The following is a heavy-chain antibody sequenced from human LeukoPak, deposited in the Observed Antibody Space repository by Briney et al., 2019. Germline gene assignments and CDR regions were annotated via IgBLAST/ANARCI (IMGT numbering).Heavy chain of an antibody. J-gene: IGHJ6*04. CDR2: INHSGST. V-gene: IGHV4-34*01. CDR3: ASSPRGLRYFVFSGMDV. D-gene: IGHD3-9*01. Sequence: KPSETLSVTCAVYGGSFSGYYWSWIRQPPGKGLEWIGEINHSGSTNYNPSLKSRVTISVDTSKNQFSLKLSSVTAADTAVYYCASSPRGLRYFVFSGMDVWGKGTTVTVSS. CDR1: GGSFSGYY.